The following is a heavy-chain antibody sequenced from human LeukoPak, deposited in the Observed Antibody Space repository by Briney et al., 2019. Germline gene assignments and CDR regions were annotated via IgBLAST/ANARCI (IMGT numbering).Heavy chain of an antibody. V-gene: IGHV3-7*01. Sequence: GGSLRLSCAASGFTFSNSWMSWFRQAPGQRLEWVASIKDDGSDTYYLGSVKGRFTISRDNAKTSLFLQMDGLRADDTAVFFCARHLSRGQNFDYWGQGTLVTVSS. CDR2: IKDDGSDT. CDR3: ARHLSRGQNFDY. J-gene: IGHJ4*02. CDR1: GFTFSNSW.